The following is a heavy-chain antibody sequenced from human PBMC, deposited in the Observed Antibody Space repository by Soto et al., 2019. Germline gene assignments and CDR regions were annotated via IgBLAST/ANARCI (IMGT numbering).Heavy chain of an antibody. CDR2: IYNSGST. V-gene: IGHV4-59*08. CDR3: ASMGYHYGSGSYPLDY. CDR1: GGSISSYY. Sequence: QVQLQESGPGLVKPSETLSLTCTVSGGSISSYYWTWIRQPPGKGLEWIGFIYNSGSTHYHPSLRSRVTISVDTSKNQFSLKLRSVTAADTAVYYCASMGYHYGSGSYPLDYWGQGTLVTVSS. D-gene: IGHD3-10*01. J-gene: IGHJ4*02.